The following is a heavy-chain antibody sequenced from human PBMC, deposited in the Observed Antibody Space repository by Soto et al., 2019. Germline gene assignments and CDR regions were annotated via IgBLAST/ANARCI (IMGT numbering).Heavy chain of an antibody. J-gene: IGHJ4*02. CDR2: INSDGSKM. Sequence: EVQLVESGGGLVQPGGSLRLSCAASGFSFSSYSMHWVRQAPGEGLVWLSRINSDGSKMVYADSVKGRFTISRDNAKNTLYLEMSGLGAEDTAVYYCARDYYGLLIGYYFDHWGQGTLVTVSS. V-gene: IGHV3-74*01. CDR3: ARDYYGLLIGYYFDH. D-gene: IGHD3-9*01. CDR1: GFSFSSYS.